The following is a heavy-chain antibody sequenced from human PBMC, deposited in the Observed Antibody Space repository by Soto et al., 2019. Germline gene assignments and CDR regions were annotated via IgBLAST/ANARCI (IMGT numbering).Heavy chain of an antibody. CDR3: ARESLRRYFDY. CDR2: IWYDGSNK. J-gene: IGHJ4*02. Sequence: GSLRLYCAASRFTCSSYGMHWVRQAPGKGLEWVAVIWYDGSNKYYADSVKGRFTISRDNSKNTLYLQMSSLRAEDTAVYYCARESLRRYFDYWGQGTLVTVSS. CDR1: RFTCSSYG. V-gene: IGHV3-33*01.